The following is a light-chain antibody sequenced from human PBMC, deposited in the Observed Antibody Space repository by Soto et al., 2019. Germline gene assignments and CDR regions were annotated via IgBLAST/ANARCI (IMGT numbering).Light chain of an antibody. J-gene: IGKJ1*01. CDR2: GAS. CDR1: QSVTSNY. V-gene: IGKV3-20*01. Sequence: IVLTQSPGTLSSSPGERATLSCRASQSVTSNYLAWYQQKPGQAPRLLIFGASIRATGLPDRFSGGGSGTDFTLTISRLEPEDFAVYYCQQYGSSPGTFGQGTKVEI. CDR3: QQYGSSPGT.